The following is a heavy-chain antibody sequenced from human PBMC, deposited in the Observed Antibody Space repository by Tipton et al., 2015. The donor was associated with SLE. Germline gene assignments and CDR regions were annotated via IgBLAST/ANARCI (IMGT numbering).Heavy chain of an antibody. CDR2: IYYSGST. J-gene: IGHJ4*02. D-gene: IGHD2-15*01. Sequence: TLSLTCTVSGGSISSSSYYWGWIRQPPGKGLEWIGSIYYSGSTYYNPSLKSRVTISVDTSKNQFSLKLSSVTAADTAVYYCASQNGEGYWSGVSCPGDWGQGTLVTVSS. CDR1: GGSISSSSYY. V-gene: IGHV4-39*07. CDR3: ASQNGEGYWSGVSCPGD.